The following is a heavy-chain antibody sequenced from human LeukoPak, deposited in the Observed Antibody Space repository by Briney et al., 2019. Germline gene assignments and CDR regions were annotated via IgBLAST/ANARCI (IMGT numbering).Heavy chain of an antibody. CDR2: IYPGDCDT. CDR3: ARGLGSGYLLYYFDS. CDR1: GCCFSNYF. Sequence: GASLKISWKGSGCCFSNYFIGGGRQMPGKGLEWMGIIYPGDCDTRYSPSFQGQVTFSADKSISTAYLQWSSLKASDTAMYYCARGLGSGYLLYYFDSWGQGTLVTVSS. J-gene: IGHJ4*02. D-gene: IGHD3-3*01. V-gene: IGHV5-51*01.